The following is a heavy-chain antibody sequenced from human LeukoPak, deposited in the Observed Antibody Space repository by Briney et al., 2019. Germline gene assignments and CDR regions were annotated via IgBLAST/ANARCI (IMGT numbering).Heavy chain of an antibody. CDR3: ARTVTGAVAGSY. Sequence: GGSLRLSCAASGFTFSNYAMSWVRQAPGKGLKWVSIITGSGGGTFYADSVKGRFTVSRDNSENTLYLQMNSLRAEDTAIYYCARTVTGAVAGSYWGQGTLVTVSS. D-gene: IGHD6-19*01. V-gene: IGHV3-23*01. J-gene: IGHJ4*02. CDR1: GFTFSNYA. CDR2: ITGSGGGT.